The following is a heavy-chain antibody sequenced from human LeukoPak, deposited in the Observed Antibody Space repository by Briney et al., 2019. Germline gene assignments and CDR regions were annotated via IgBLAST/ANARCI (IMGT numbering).Heavy chain of an antibody. CDR3: ARDRYYYDSSGYDY. J-gene: IGHJ4*02. Sequence: SETLSLTRTVSGGSISSYYWSWIRQPPGKGLEWIGYIYYSGSTNYNPSLKSRVTISVDTSKNQFSLKLSSVTAADTAVYYCARDRYYYDSSGYDYWGQGTLVTVSS. CDR2: IYYSGST. V-gene: IGHV4-59*01. CDR1: GGSISSYY. D-gene: IGHD3-22*01.